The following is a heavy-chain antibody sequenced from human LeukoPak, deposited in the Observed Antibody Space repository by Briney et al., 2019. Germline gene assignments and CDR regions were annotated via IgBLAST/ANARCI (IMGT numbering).Heavy chain of an antibody. J-gene: IGHJ3*02. CDR3: ARSGNSGAFDI. V-gene: IGHV3-21*01. CDR2: ISSSSSYI. Sequence: GGSLRLSCAASGFTFSSYSMNWVRQAPGKGLEWVSSISSSSSYIYYADSVEGRFTISRDNAKNSLYLQMNSLRAEDTAVYYCARSGNSGAFDIWGQGTMVTVSS. D-gene: IGHD4-23*01. CDR1: GFTFSSYS.